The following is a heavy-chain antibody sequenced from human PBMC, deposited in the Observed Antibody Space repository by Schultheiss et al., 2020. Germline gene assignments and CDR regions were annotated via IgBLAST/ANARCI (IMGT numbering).Heavy chain of an antibody. CDR1: GYTFTNSG. D-gene: IGHD3-10*01. J-gene: IGHJ6*03. CDR3: ARGRLYGSGSYYSVHSHNKYYYYMDV. CDR2: INPNSGGT. V-gene: IGHV1-2*04. Sequence: ASVKVSCKTSGYTFTNSGISWVRQAPGQGLEWMGWINPNSGGTNYAQKFQGWVTMTRDTSISTAYMELSRLRSDDTAVYYCARGRLYGSGSYYSVHSHNKYYYYMDVWGKGTTVTVSS.